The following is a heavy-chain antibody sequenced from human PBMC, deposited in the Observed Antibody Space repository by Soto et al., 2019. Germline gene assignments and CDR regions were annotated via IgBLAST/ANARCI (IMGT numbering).Heavy chain of an antibody. CDR3: ATDWRRILYYMSGGMDV. D-gene: IGHD2-8*01. Sequence: SVKVSCKASGGTFSKYKITWVRQAPGQGLEWMGGIIPVFGTANYAQKFQGRVTMTEDTSTDTAYMELSSLRSEDTAVYYCATDWRRILYYMSGGMDVWGQGTTVTVSS. J-gene: IGHJ6*02. CDR1: GGTFSKYK. V-gene: IGHV1-69*06. CDR2: IIPVFGTA.